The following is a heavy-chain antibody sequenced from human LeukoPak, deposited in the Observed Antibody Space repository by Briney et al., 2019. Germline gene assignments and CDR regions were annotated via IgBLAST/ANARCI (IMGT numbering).Heavy chain of an antibody. CDR3: ARGSYGSGSYWFDP. J-gene: IGHJ5*02. V-gene: IGHV3-33*01. CDR2: IWYDGSNK. Sequence: SGRSLRLSCAASGFTFSSYGMHWVRQAPGKGLEWVAVIWYDGSNKYYADSVKGRFTISRDNSKNTLYLQMNSQKAEDTAVYYCARGSYGSGSYWFDPWGQGTLVTVSS. CDR1: GFTFSSYG. D-gene: IGHD3-10*01.